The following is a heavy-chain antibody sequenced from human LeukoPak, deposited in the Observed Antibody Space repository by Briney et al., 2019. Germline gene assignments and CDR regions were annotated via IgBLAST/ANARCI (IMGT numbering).Heavy chain of an antibody. CDR2: LSAYNGHT. J-gene: IGHJ4*02. CDR1: GYTFTSYG. V-gene: IGHV1-18*01. CDR3: AIAAARVDY. Sequence: ASVKVSCKASGYTFTSYGSSWVRQAPGQGLEGMGWLSAYNGHTNYAQKLQGRATLTRTTSIRTAYMELSSLRSEDTAVYYCAIAAARVDYWGQGTLVTVSS. D-gene: IGHD6-13*01.